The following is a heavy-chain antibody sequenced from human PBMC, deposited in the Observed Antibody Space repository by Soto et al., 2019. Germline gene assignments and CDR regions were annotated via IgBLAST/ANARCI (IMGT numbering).Heavy chain of an antibody. V-gene: IGHV3-23*01. Sequence: EVQLLESGGGLVQPGGSLRLSCAASGFTFSTYSMTWVRQAPGKGLEWVSTIRDSGHSTHYADSVRGRFAISRDNSKNTLFLQMNSLRAEDTAVYYCARVKAQILSSGWYGGDDMWGQGTMVTVSS. J-gene: IGHJ3*02. CDR1: GFTFSTYS. D-gene: IGHD6-19*01. CDR2: IRDSGHST. CDR3: ARVKAQILSSGWYGGDDM.